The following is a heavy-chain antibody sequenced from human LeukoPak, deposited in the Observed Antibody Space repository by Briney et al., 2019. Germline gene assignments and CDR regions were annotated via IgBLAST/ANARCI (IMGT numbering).Heavy chain of an antibody. V-gene: IGHV3-49*04. D-gene: IGHD6-19*01. J-gene: IGHJ4*02. CDR3: AIGARSSGWFDY. CDR1: GFTFGDYA. Sequence: GRSLRLSCTASGFTFGDYAMSWVRQAPGKGLGWVGFIRSKAYGGTTEYAASVKGRFTISRDDSKSIAYLQMNSLKTEDTAVYYCAIGARSSGWFDYWGQGTLVTVSS. CDR2: IRSKAYGGTT.